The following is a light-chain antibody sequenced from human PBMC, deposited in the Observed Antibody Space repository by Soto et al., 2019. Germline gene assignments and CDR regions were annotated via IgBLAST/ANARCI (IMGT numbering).Light chain of an antibody. J-gene: IGKJ4*01. V-gene: IGKV3-11*01. Sequence: EIVLTQSPATLSLSPGERATLSCRASQGVSSYLAWYQQKPGQAPRLLIYDASNRATGIPARFSGSGSGTDFTLTISSLEPEDFAVYYCQQRSNWPRFGGGTKVEIK. CDR2: DAS. CDR1: QGVSSY. CDR3: QQRSNWPR.